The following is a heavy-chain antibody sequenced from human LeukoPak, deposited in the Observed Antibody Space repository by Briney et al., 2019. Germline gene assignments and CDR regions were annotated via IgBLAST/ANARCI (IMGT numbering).Heavy chain of an antibody. CDR2: IYYSGST. J-gene: IGHJ5*02. CDR1: GGSISSGDYY. Sequence: PSQTLSLTCTVSGGSISSGDYYWSWIRQPPGKGLEWIGYIYYSGSTYYNPSLKSRVTISVDTSKNQLSLKLSSVTAADTAVYYCARERNIFGVVIDVWFDPWGQGTLVTVSS. D-gene: IGHD3-3*02. CDR3: ARERNIFGVVIDVWFDP. V-gene: IGHV4-30-4*08.